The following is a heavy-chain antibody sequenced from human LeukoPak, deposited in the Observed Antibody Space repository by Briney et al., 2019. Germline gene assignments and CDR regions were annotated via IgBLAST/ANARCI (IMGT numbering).Heavy chain of an antibody. J-gene: IGHJ3*02. Sequence: SETLSLTCAVYGGSFSGYYWSWIRQPPGKGLEWIGEINHSGSTNYSPSLKGRVTISVDMSKNQFSLNLSSVTAADTAVYYCARGWYQGAFDIWGQGTMVTVSS. CDR1: GGSFSGYY. D-gene: IGHD2-2*01. CDR3: ARGWYQGAFDI. CDR2: INHSGST. V-gene: IGHV4-34*01.